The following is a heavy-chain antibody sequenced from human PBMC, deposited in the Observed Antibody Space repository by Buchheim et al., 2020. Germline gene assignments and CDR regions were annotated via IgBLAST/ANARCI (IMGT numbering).Heavy chain of an antibody. Sequence: EVQLLESGGGLVQPGGSLRLPCAASGFTFSSYAMSWVRHAPGKGLEWVSAISGSGGSTFYAVPVKGRFTISRDNSKNTLYLQMNRLGAEDTAVYYCAKDRMYYYDSSGYYDYFDYWGQGTL. D-gene: IGHD3-22*01. CDR3: AKDRMYYYDSSGYYDYFDY. J-gene: IGHJ4*02. CDR1: GFTFSSYA. V-gene: IGHV3-23*01. CDR2: ISGSGGST.